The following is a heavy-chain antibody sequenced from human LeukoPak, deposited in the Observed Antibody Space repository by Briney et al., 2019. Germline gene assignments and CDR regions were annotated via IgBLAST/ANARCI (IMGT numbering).Heavy chain of an antibody. J-gene: IGHJ5*02. CDR3: ARFCGGGSCRFDP. Sequence: ASPKVSCKASRDTFTSAGISWVRHAPGQGLEWMGWISAYNGNTNYVQKFQSRVTTTTDTSPTTAYMELRTLRSDDTAVYYCARFCGGGSCRFDPWGQGTLVTVSS. V-gene: IGHV1-18*01. CDR1: RDTFTSAG. D-gene: IGHD2-15*01. CDR2: ISAYNGNT.